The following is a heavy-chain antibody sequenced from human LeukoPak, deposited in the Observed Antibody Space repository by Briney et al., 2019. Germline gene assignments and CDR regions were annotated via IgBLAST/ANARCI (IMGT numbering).Heavy chain of an antibody. V-gene: IGHV1-46*01. CDR1: GYTFTSYY. CDR2: INPSGGST. J-gene: IGHJ4*02. D-gene: IGHD3-10*01. CDR3: AREQHGSGSYYALGDY. Sequence: ASVKVSCKASGYTFTSYYMHWVRQAPGQGLEWMGIINPSGGSTSYAHKFQGRVTMTRDTSTSTVYMELSSLRSEDTAVYYCAREQHGSGSYYALGDYWGQGTLVTVSS.